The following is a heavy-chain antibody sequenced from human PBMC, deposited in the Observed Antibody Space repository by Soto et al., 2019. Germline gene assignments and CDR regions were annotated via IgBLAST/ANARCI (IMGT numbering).Heavy chain of an antibody. CDR2: INAGNGNT. CDR3: ARDGIAAAGTSWFDP. CDR1: GYSFASYA. V-gene: IGHV1-3*01. J-gene: IGHJ5*02. D-gene: IGHD6-13*01. Sequence: ASVKVSCKASGYSFASYAMHWVRQAPGQRLEWMGWINAGNGNTKYSQKFQGRVTITRDTSASTAYMELSSLRSEDTAVYYCARDGIAAAGTSWFDPWGQGTLVTVSS.